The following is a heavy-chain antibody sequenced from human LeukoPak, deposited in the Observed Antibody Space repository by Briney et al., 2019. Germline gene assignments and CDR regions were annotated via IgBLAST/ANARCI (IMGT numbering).Heavy chain of an antibody. CDR2: IKQDGSEK. CDR1: GFTLSNYW. D-gene: IGHD3-3*01. CDR3: ARALSG. J-gene: IGHJ4*02. V-gene: IGHV3-7*03. Sequence: GGSLRLSCAASGFTLSNYWMHWVRQAPGKGLEWVANIKQDGSEKYYVGSVKGRFSISRDNAKNSVYLQMNSLRAEDTAMYYCARALSGWGQGTLVTVSS.